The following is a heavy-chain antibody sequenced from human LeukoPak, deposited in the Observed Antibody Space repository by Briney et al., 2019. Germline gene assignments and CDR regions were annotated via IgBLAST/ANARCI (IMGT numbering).Heavy chain of an antibody. CDR2: ISSSTGTFI. V-gene: IGHV3-48*03. CDR3: ARTLSGYDSDFDC. Sequence: GGSLRLSCAASGFTFSNYEMNWVCQAPGKGLEWVAYISSSTGTFIYYADSVKGRFTISRDNAKNSLYLQMSSLRAEDTALYYCARTLSGYDSDFDCWGRGALVTVSS. CDR1: GFTFSNYE. D-gene: IGHD5-12*01. J-gene: IGHJ4*02.